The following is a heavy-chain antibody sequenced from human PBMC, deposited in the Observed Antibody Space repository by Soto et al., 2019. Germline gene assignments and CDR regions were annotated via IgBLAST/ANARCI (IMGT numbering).Heavy chain of an antibody. CDR3: ACHAFWGGYSISYYYGMDV. V-gene: IGHV3-23*01. J-gene: IGHJ6*02. CDR1: GFTFSSYA. Sequence: GGSLRLSCAASGFTFSSYAMSWVRQAPGKGLEWVSAISGSGGSTYYADSVKGRFTISRDNSKNRLYLQMNSLRAEDTAVYYCACHAFWGGYSISYYYGMDVWGQGTTVTVSS. D-gene: IGHD3-3*01. CDR2: ISGSGGST.